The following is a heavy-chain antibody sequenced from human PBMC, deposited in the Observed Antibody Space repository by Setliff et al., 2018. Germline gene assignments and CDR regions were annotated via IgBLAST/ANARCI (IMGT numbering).Heavy chain of an antibody. CDR2: IYTSGST. CDR3: ARGRIAVAGHYYYYYMDV. J-gene: IGHJ6*03. D-gene: IGHD6-19*01. CDR1: GGSISSGSYY. Sequence: PSETLSLTCTVSGGSISSGSYYWSWIRQPAGKGLEWIGRIYTSGSTNYNPSLKSRVTISVDTSKNQFSLKLSSVTAADTAVYYCARGRIAVAGHYYYYYMDVWGKGTTVTVSS. V-gene: IGHV4-61*02.